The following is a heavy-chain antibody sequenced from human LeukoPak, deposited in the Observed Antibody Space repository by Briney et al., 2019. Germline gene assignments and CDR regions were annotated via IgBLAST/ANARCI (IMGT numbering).Heavy chain of an antibody. J-gene: IGHJ3*02. Sequence: PSETLSLTCTVSGGSISSSSYYWGWIRQPPGKGLEWIGSIYYSGSTNYNPSLKSRVTMSVDTSKNQFSLKLSSVTAADTAVYYCATAYCSSTSCYLSQDAFDIWGQGTMVTVSS. CDR2: IYYSGST. CDR3: ATAYCSSTSCYLSQDAFDI. V-gene: IGHV4-39*07. CDR1: GGSISSSSYY. D-gene: IGHD2-2*01.